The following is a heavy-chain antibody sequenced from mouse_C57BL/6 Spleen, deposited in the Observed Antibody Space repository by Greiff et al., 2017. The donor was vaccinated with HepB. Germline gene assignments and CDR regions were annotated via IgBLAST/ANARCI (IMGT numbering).Heavy chain of an antibody. D-gene: IGHD2-1*01. J-gene: IGHJ3*01. Sequence: EIQLQQSGPELVKPGASVKISCKASGYTFTDYYMNWVKQSHGKSLEWIGDINPNNGGTSYNQKFKGKATLTVDKSSSAAYMELRSLTSEDSAVYYCARVYGNYAWFAYWGQGTLVTVSA. V-gene: IGHV1-26*01. CDR2: INPNNGGT. CDR1: GYTFTDYY. CDR3: ARVYGNYAWFAY.